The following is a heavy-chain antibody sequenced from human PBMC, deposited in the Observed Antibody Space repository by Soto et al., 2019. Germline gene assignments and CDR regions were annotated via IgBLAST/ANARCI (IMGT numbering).Heavy chain of an antibody. D-gene: IGHD6-6*01. J-gene: IGHJ6*03. Sequence: SVKVSCKASGGTFSSYAISWVRQAPGQGLEWMGWIIPNFGNAGYAQKFQGRVTMTRNDSISTAYMELSSLRSEDTAVYYCARAKGRPFYYMDVWGKGTTVTVSS. CDR1: GGTFSSYA. CDR3: ARAKGRPFYYMDV. V-gene: IGHV1-69*05. CDR2: IIPNFGNA.